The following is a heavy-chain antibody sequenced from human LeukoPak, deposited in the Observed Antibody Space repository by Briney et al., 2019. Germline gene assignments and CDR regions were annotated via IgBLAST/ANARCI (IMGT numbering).Heavy chain of an antibody. V-gene: IGHV4-59*01. Sequence: SETLSLTCTVSGGSISSYYWSWIRQPPGKGLEWIGYIYYSGSTNYNPSLKSRVTISVDTSKNRFSLKLSSVTAADTAVYYCASRGYSYGSLDYWGQGTLVTVSS. D-gene: IGHD5-18*01. CDR3: ASRGYSYGSLDY. CDR2: IYYSGST. J-gene: IGHJ4*02. CDR1: GGSISSYY.